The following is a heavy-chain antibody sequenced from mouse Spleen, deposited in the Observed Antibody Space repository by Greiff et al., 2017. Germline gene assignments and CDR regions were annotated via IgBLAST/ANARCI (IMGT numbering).Heavy chain of an antibody. CDR1: GYTFTDYE. Sequence: QVQLQQSGAELVRPGASVTLSCKASGYTFTDYEMHWVKQTPVHGLEWIGAIDPETGGTAYNQKFKGKAILTADKSSSTAYMELRSLTSEDSAVYYCTQDYGRDAMDYWGQGTSVTVSS. CDR3: TQDYGRDAMDY. CDR2: IDPETGGT. J-gene: IGHJ4*01. V-gene: IGHV1-15*01. D-gene: IGHD1-1*01.